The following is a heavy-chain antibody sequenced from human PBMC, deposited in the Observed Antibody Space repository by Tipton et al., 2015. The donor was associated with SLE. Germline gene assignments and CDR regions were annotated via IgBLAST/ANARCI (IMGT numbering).Heavy chain of an antibody. J-gene: IGHJ3*02. CDR1: GGSISTSTYR. Sequence: TLSLTCSVSGGSISTSTYRWGWIRQSAVKGLEWIGSVYYSGSTFNNPSLKSRISISVDTSKNQFSLKLSSVTAADTAVYYCAREAWGHAFDIWGQGTMVTVSS. V-gene: IGHV4-39*07. CDR2: VYYSGST. CDR3: AREAWGHAFDI. D-gene: IGHD2-21*01.